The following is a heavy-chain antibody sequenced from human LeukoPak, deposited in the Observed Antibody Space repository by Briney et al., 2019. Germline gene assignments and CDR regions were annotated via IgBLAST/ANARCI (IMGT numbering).Heavy chain of an antibody. CDR2: ISAYNGNT. V-gene: IGHV1-18*01. CDR1: GYTFTSYG. J-gene: IGHJ4*02. D-gene: IGHD3-10*01. Sequence: ASVKVSCKASGYTFTSYGISWVRQAPGQGLEWMGWISAYNGNTNYAQKLQGRVTMTTDTSTSTAYMELRSLRSDDTAGYYCARDQALLWFGELRGDYWGQGTLVTVSS. CDR3: ARDQALLWFGELRGDY.